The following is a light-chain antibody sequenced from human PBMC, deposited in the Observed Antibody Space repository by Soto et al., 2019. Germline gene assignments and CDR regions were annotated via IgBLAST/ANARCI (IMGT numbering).Light chain of an antibody. CDR1: QSVSSW. V-gene: IGKV1-5*01. Sequence: DIQMTQSPSTLSASVGDTVTVTCRASQSVSSWLAWYQQKPGEAPKLLIYDASALLRGVPSRFSGSGSGTKFTLTIVSLQPDDFATYYCQQYDTFSVTFGPGTKVEI. CDR2: DAS. J-gene: IGKJ4*02. CDR3: QQYDTFSVT.